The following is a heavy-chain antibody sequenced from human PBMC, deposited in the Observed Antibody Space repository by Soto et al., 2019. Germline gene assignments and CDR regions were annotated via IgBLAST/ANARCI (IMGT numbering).Heavy chain of an antibody. CDR2: IWYDGSNK. V-gene: IGHV3-33*01. Sequence: HPGGSLRLSCAASGFTFSSYGMHWVRQAPGKGLEWVAVIWYDGSNKYYADSVKGRFTISRDNSKNTLYLQMNSLRAEDTAVYYCARDYTTAWFDPWGQGTLVTVSS. D-gene: IGHD4-4*01. J-gene: IGHJ5*02. CDR1: GFTFSSYG. CDR3: ARDYTTAWFDP.